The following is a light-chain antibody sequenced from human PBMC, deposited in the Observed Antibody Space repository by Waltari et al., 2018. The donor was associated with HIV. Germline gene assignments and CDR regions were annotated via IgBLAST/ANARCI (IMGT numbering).Light chain of an antibody. CDR1: TSDSSLYDL. CDR3: SSYTTSQNLV. Sequence: QSALTQPASVSGSPGQSINISCSGTTSDSSLYDLVSWYQQRPDKAPQPIMFGVSTRPSGISYRFSGSKSGNTASLTISGLQAEDEADYYCSSYTTSQNLVFGGGTKLTVL. CDR2: GVS. V-gene: IGLV2-14*01. J-gene: IGLJ3*02.